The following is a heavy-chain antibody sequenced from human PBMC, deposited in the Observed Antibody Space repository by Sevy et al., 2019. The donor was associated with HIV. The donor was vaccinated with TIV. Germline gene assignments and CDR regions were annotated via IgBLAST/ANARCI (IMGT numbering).Heavy chain of an antibody. CDR1: GGSISSSSYY. D-gene: IGHD3-10*01. CDR2: IYYSGST. J-gene: IGHJ5*02. V-gene: IGHV4-39*01. Sequence: SETLSLTCTVSGGSISSSSYYWGWIRQPPGKGLEWIASIYYSGSTYDNPSLKSRVTISVDTSKNQFSLKLSSVTAADTAVYYCARQGAFMVRGVTQNCFDPWGQGTLVTVSS. CDR3: ARQGAFMVRGVTQNCFDP.